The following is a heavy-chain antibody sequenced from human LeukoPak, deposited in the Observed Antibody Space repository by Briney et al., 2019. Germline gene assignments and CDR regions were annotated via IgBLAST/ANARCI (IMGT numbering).Heavy chain of an antibody. V-gene: IGHV3-66*01. J-gene: IGHJ4*02. D-gene: IGHD6-19*01. CDR1: GFTVSSNY. CDR3: ARATQQWLAFDY. Sequence: PGGSLRLSCAASGFTVSSNYMSWVRHAPGKGLEWVTVIYSGGSTYYADSVKGKFTISRDNSKNTLYLQMNSLRAEDTAVYYCARATQQWLAFDYWGQGTLVTVSS. CDR2: IYSGGST.